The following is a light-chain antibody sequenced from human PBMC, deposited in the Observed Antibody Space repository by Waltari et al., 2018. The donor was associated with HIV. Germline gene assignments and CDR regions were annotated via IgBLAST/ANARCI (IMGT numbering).Light chain of an antibody. CDR2: YDS. CDR3: QLWDGTGDHPGV. J-gene: IGLJ1*01. V-gene: IGLV3-21*04. Sequence: SYVLTQPPSVSVAPGKTARITCGGNNIGSKGVHWYQQKPGQAPWLVIYYDSHRPSGIPERFSGSKSGNTATLTISRVEAGDEADYYCQLWDGTGDHPGVFGTGTQVTVL. CDR1: NIGSKG.